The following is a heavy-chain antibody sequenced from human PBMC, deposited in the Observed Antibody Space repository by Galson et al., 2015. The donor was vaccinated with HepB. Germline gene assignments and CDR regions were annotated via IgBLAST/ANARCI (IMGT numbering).Heavy chain of an antibody. J-gene: IGHJ4*02. D-gene: IGHD4-23*01. V-gene: IGHV3-30*03. CDR3: AREGLRGGNPEYYFDY. Sequence: SLRLSCAASGFTFSSYGMHWVRQAPGKGLEWVAVISYDGSNKYYADSVKGRFTISRDNSKNTLYLQMNSLRAEDTAVYYCAREGLRGGNPEYYFDYWGQGTLVTVTS. CDR2: ISYDGSNK. CDR1: GFTFSSYG.